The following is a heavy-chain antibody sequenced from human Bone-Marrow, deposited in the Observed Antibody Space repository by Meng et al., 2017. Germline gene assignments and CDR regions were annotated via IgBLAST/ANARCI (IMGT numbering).Heavy chain of an antibody. CDR3: ARVQRAVVVVTYGGAFDI. D-gene: IGHD2-21*02. V-gene: IGHV3-30*04. CDR2: ISYDGSNK. J-gene: IGHJ3*02. CDR1: GFTFSSYA. Sequence: GESLKISCAASGFTFSSYAMHWVRQAPGKGLEWVAVISYDGSNKYYADSVKGRFTISRDNSKNTLYLQMNSRRAEDTAVYYCARVQRAVVVVTYGGAFDIWGQGTMVTVSS.